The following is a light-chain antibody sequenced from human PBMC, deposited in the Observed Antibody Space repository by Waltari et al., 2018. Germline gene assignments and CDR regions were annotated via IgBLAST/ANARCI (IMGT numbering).Light chain of an antibody. CDR3: QQYDNPPPLT. J-gene: IGKJ4*02. Sequence: DIQMTQSPSSLSASVGDRVTITCQASQDISNYLNWYQQKPGKAPTHLIYDASNLDTGVPSTCIGSRAATDFTFTIISLQPEDIATYYCQQYDNPPPLTFGGGTKVEIK. CDR2: DAS. CDR1: QDISNY. V-gene: IGKV1-33*01.